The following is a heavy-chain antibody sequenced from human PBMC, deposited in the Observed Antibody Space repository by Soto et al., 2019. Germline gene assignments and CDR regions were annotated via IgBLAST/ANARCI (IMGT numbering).Heavy chain of an antibody. CDR3: ARARIEY. J-gene: IGHJ4*02. CDR2: INLDGSEK. Sequence: EVQLVESGGGLVQPGVSLRLSCAASGFTFSTYWMTWVRQAPGKGLEWVATINLDGSEKHYGDSVKGGFTVSRDNAKNSLFLQMNSLRAEDTAVYYCARARIEYWGQGTLVTVSS. V-gene: IGHV3-7*01. CDR1: GFTFSTYW.